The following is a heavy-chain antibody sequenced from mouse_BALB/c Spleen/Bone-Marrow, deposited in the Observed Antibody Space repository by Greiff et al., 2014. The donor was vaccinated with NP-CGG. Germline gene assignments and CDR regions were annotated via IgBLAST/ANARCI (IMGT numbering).Heavy chain of an antibody. J-gene: IGHJ4*01. V-gene: IGHV1-54*01. CDR2: INSGSGGT. CDR1: GYAFTNYL. Sequence: QVQLQQSGAELVRPGTSVKVSCKGSGYAFTNYLIEWVKQRPGPGLEWIGVINSGSGGTKYNEKFKGKATLTADKSSSTAYMQLSSLTSDDSAVYFCARAITDAMDYWGQGTSVTVSS. CDR3: ARAITDAMDY. D-gene: IGHD2-4*01.